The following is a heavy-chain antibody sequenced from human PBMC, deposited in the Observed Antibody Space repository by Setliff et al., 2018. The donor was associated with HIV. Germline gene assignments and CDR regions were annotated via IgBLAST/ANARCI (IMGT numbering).Heavy chain of an antibody. Sequence: SETLSLTCIVTGDSIISGSYYWAWIRQPPGKGLEWIGTIYNGGASHYNPSLKSRVIIFLDPSKNQFSLELTSVTAADTAVYYCARAPEEPYDYLWGTYRHYFPFYMDVWGKGTTVTAP. CDR2: IYNGGAS. J-gene: IGHJ6*03. V-gene: IGHV4-39*07. D-gene: IGHD3-16*02. CDR1: GDSIISGSYY. CDR3: ARAPEEPYDYLWGTYRHYFPFYMDV.